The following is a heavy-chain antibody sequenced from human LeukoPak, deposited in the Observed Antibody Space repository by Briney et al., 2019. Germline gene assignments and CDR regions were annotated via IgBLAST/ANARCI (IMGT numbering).Heavy chain of an antibody. CDR1: GYTFTSYY. D-gene: IGHD2-15*01. CDR2: MNPNSGNT. Sequence: ASVKVSCKASGYTFTSYYMHWVRQAPGQGLEWMGWMNPNSGNTGYAQKFQGRVTMTRNTSISTAYMELSSLRSEDTAVYYCASLYCSGGSCFDYWGQGTLVTVSS. J-gene: IGHJ4*02. V-gene: IGHV1-8*02. CDR3: ASLYCSGGSCFDY.